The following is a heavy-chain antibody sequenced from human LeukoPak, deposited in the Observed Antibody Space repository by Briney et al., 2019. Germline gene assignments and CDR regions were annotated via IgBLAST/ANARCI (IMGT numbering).Heavy chain of an antibody. CDR1: GGSISSSNW. V-gene: IGHV4-4*02. J-gene: IGHJ6*03. CDR3: ARVRSEIRLVPANRNYYYYMDV. D-gene: IGHD6-6*01. CDR2: IYHSGST. Sequence: PSETLSLTCAVSGGSISSSNWWSWVRQPPGKGLEWIGEIYHSGSTNYNPSLKSRVTISVDKSKNQFSLKLSSVTAADTAVYYCARVRSEIRLVPANRNYYYYMDVWGKGTTVTISS.